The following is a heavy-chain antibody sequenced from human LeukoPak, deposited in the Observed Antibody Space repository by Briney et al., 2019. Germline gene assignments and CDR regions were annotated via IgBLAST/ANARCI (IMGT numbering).Heavy chain of an antibody. V-gene: IGHV3-30*18. CDR2: ISYDGSNK. Sequence: GRSLRLSCAASGFTFSSYGMHWVRQAPGKGLEWVAVISYDGSNKYYADSVKGRFTISRDNSKNTLYLQMNSLRAEDTAVYYCAKVLEQWLGNDAFDIWGQGTMVTVSS. CDR3: AKVLEQWLGNDAFDI. J-gene: IGHJ3*02. D-gene: IGHD6-19*01. CDR1: GFTFSSYG.